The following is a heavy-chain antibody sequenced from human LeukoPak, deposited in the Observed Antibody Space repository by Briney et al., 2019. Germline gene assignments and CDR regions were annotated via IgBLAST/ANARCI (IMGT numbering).Heavy chain of an antibody. CDR2: INWNGGST. CDR1: GFTFDDYG. CDR3: ARVLLADGYKEMAVVGYFDY. Sequence: GGSLRLSCAASGFTFDDYGMSWVRQAPGKGLEWVSGINWNGGSTGYADSVKGRFTISRDNAKNSLYLQMNSLRAEDTAVYYCARVLLADGYKEMAVVGYFDYWGQGTLVTVSS. J-gene: IGHJ4*02. V-gene: IGHV3-20*04. D-gene: IGHD5-24*01.